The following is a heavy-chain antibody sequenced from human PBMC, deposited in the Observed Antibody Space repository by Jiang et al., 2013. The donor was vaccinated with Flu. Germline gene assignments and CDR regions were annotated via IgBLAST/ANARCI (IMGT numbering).Heavy chain of an antibody. CDR3: ARGTRAVAVPAEKFDY. V-gene: IGHV4-59*12. J-gene: IGHJ4*02. D-gene: IGHD2-2*01. Sequence: YNPSLKSRVTISVDTSKNQFSLKLSSVTAADTAVYYCARGTRAVAVPAEKFDYWGQGTLVTVSS.